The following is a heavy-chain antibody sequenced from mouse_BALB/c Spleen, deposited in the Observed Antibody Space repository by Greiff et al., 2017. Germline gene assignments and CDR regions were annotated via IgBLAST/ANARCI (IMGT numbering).Heavy chain of an antibody. CDR3: ARRVPNGNYAGFAY. CDR2: ISYSGST. V-gene: IGHV3-8*02. Sequence: EVKVVESGPSLVKPSQTLSLTCSVTGDSITSGYWNWIRKFPGNKLEYMGYISYSGSTYYNPSLKSRISITRDTSKNQYYLQLNSVTTEDTATYYCARRVPNGNYAGFAYWGQGTLVTVSA. CDR1: GDSITSGY. J-gene: IGHJ3*01. D-gene: IGHD2-1*01.